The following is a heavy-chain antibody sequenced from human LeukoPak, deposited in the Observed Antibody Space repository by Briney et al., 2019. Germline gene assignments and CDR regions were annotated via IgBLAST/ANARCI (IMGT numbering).Heavy chain of an antibody. V-gene: IGHV3-23*01. CDR3: ARDCNYYDSSAYYNDAFDI. CDR1: GFTFSIYG. D-gene: IGHD3-22*01. J-gene: IGHJ3*02. CDR2: MSGSGGST. Sequence: GGSLRLSCAASGFTFSIYGMSWVRQAPGRGLEWVSAMSGSGGSTYYADSVKGRFTISRDNAKNSLYLQMNSLRAEDTAVYYCARDCNYYDSSAYYNDAFDIWGQGTMVTVSS.